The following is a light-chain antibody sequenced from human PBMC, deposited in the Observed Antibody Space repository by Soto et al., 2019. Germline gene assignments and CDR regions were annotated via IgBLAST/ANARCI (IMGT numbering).Light chain of an antibody. V-gene: IGLV2-14*01. J-gene: IGLJ3*02. CDR3: TSYTTSSTGV. CDR2: DVN. CDR1: SSDVGAYNY. Sequence: QSVLTQPASVSGSPGQSITISCTGTSSDVGAYNYVSWCQQYPGKAPKLIIYDVNNRPSGVSNRFSGSKSGNTASLTISGLQADDEAYYYCTSYTTSSTGVFGGGTKVTVL.